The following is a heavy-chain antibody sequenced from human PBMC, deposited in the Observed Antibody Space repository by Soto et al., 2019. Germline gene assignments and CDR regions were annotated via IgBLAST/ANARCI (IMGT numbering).Heavy chain of an antibody. J-gene: IGHJ6*02. CDR3: AKDRGDSYGLSYYYYGMDV. Sequence: QVQLVESGGGVVQPGRSLRLSCAASGFTISSYGMHWVRQAPGKGLEWVAVISYDGSNKYYADSVKGRFTISRDNSKNTLYLQMNSLRAEDTAVYYCAKDRGDSYGLSYYYYGMDVWGQGTTVTVSS. CDR1: GFTISSYG. CDR2: ISYDGSNK. V-gene: IGHV3-30*18. D-gene: IGHD5-18*01.